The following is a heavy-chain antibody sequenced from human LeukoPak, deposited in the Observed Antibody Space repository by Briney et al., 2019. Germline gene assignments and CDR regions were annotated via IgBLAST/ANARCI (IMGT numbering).Heavy chain of an antibody. CDR1: GYTFTSYD. J-gene: IGHJ6*03. CDR2: MNPNSGNT. V-gene: IGHV1-8*03. CDR3: ARGYCSSTSCYRYYYYYYYMDV. Sequence: LWASVKVSCKASGYTFTSYDINWVRQATGQGLEWMGWMNPNSGNTGYAQKFKGRVTITRNTSISTAYMELSSLRSEDTAVYYCARGYCSSTSCYRYYYYYYYMDVWGKGATVTVS. D-gene: IGHD2-2*01.